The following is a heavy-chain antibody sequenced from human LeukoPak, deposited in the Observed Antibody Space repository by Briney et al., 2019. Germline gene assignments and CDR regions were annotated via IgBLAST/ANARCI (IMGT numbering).Heavy chain of an antibody. D-gene: IGHD2-15*01. J-gene: IGHJ6*02. CDR3: ARDGDCSGGSCSTPYYYGMDV. V-gene: IGHV3-48*04. CDR2: ISSSSSTI. CDR1: GFTFSSYS. Sequence: GGSLRLSCAASGFTFSSYSMNWVRQAPGKGLEWVSYISSSSSTIYYADSVKGRFTISRDNAKNSPYLQMNSLRAEDTAVYYCARDGDCSGGSCSTPYYYGMDVWGQGTTVTVSS.